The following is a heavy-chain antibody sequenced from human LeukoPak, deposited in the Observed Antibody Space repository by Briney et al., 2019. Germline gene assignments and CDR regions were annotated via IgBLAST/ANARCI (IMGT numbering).Heavy chain of an antibody. D-gene: IGHD5-12*01. Sequence: SETLSLTCIVSRGSISSYYWSWIRQPPGKGLEWIGYIYYSGSTNYNPSLKSRVTISVDTSKNQFSLKLSSVTAADTAVYYCARSPYLRMRLFPEGYFDYWGQGTLVTVSS. CDR3: ARSPYLRMRLFPEGYFDY. CDR1: RGSISSYY. J-gene: IGHJ4*02. V-gene: IGHV4-59*08. CDR2: IYYSGST.